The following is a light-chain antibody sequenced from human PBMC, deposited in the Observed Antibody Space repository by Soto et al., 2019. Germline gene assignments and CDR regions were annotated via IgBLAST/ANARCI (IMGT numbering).Light chain of an antibody. CDR2: TAS. Sequence: DIQMTQSPSALSASVGDRVTITCRASQNIKKYLNWYRQKPGKAPDLLIYTASSLQVGFPSRFSGSGSGTDFTLTITSLQPEHSATYYCQQSFSSPLTFGGGTKVDIK. CDR3: QQSFSSPLT. CDR1: QNIKKY. J-gene: IGKJ4*01. V-gene: IGKV1-39*01.